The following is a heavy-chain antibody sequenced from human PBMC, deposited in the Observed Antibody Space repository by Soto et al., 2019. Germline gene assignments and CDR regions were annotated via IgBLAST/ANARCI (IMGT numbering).Heavy chain of an antibody. CDR3: AREPDYSNYLDY. D-gene: IGHD4-4*01. Sequence: PAETLSLTCTVSVRSSSSGGYYWIWIRQHPGKGLEWIGYIYYSGSTYYNPSLKSRVTISVDTSKNQFSLKLSSVTAADTAVYYCAREPDYSNYLDYWGQGTLVTVSS. J-gene: IGHJ4*02. CDR2: IYYSGST. V-gene: IGHV4-31*03. CDR1: VRSSSSGGYY.